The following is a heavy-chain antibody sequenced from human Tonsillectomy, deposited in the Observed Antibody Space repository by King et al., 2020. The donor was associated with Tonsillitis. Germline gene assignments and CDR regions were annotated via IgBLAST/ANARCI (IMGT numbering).Heavy chain of an antibody. CDR1: GYTFMSYG. J-gene: IGHJ4*02. Sequence: VQLVESGPEVKKPGDSVKVSCKASGYTFMSYGISWVRQAPGQGLEWMGGISAHNGNTNYAQKVQGRVTMTRDTSTSTAYMELRSLRSDDTAVYYCARVSGDYDILGGFEYWGQGTLVTVSS. D-gene: IGHD3-9*01. CDR2: ISAHNGNT. CDR3: ARVSGDYDILGGFEY. V-gene: IGHV1-18*04.